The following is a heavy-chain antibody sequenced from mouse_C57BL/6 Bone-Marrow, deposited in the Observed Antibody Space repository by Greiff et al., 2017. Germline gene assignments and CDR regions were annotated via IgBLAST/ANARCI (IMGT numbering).Heavy chain of an antibody. D-gene: IGHD1-1*01. Sequence: VQLQQSGPGLVQPSQSLSITCTVSGFSLTSYGVHWVRQSPGKGLEWLGVIWSGGSTDYNAAFISRLSISKDNSKSQVFFKMNSLQADDTAIYYCARNLNLLLRLYYYAMDYWGQGTSVTVSS. CDR1: GFSLTSYG. CDR3: ARNLNLLLRLYYYAMDY. J-gene: IGHJ4*01. CDR2: IWSGGST. V-gene: IGHV2-2*01.